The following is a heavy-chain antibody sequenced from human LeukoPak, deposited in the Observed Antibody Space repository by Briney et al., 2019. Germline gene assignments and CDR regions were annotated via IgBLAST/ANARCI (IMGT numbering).Heavy chain of an antibody. CDR3: AGGEMATTTPDY. D-gene: IGHD5-24*01. V-gene: IGHV3-21*01. CDR1: GFTFSSYS. J-gene: IGHJ4*02. Sequence: PGGSLRLSCAASGFTFSSYSMNWVRQAPGKGLEWVSSISSSSSYIYYADSVKGRFTISRDNAKNSLYLQMNSLRAEDTAVYYCAGGEMATTTPDYWGQGTLVTVSS. CDR2: ISSSSSYI.